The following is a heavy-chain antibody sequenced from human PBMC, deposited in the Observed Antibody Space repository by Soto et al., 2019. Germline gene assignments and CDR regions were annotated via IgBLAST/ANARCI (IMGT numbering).Heavy chain of an antibody. CDR2: LYFSGKT. J-gene: IGHJ4*02. V-gene: IGHV4-39*01. CDR1: GGSISTGDYY. Sequence: SETLSLTCIVSGGSISTGDYYWAWIRQPPGKGLEWIGSLYFSGKTFYNPSLESRVTMSADTSKNQFSLKLTSVTAADTAIYYCARQRTRAATGDFDYWGQGTVVTVSS. CDR3: ARQRTRAATGDFDY. D-gene: IGHD6-13*01.